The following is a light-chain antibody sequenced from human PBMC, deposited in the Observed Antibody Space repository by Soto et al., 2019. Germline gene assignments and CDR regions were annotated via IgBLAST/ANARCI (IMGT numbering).Light chain of an antibody. V-gene: IGKV3-15*01. CDR2: DTS. Sequence: EMVMTQSPSTLSVSPVERSTLSFISSQSFSHKLAWSQQKPGQAPRLLIYDTSTRATGSPARFSGSGSGTEFTLTITSLQSADSAVYYCQQYSNWPPFTFGQGTRLEIK. J-gene: IGKJ5*01. CDR1: QSFSHK. CDR3: QQYSNWPPFT.